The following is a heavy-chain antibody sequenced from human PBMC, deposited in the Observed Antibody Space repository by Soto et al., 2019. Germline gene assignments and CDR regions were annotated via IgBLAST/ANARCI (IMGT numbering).Heavy chain of an antibody. CDR2: ISGSGSST. CDR1: GFIFSSYA. V-gene: IGHV3-23*01. CDR3: AKMSDFWSGSPTYHFDY. Sequence: EVQLLESGGGLVQPGGSLKLSCAASGFIFSSYAMSWVRQAPGKGLEWVSTISGSGSSTYYADSVKGRFTVSRDNSKKTLFVQMSSPRAEDTAVYYCAKMSDFWSGSPTYHFDYWGQGTQVTVSS. D-gene: IGHD3-3*01. J-gene: IGHJ4*02.